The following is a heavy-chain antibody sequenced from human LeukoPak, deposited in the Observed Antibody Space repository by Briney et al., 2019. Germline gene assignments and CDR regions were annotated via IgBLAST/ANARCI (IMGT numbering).Heavy chain of an antibody. CDR3: ASSGLWFGELLADY. J-gene: IGHJ4*02. Sequence: PSETLSLTCAVSGGSISSSNWWSWVRQPPGKGLEWIGEIYHSGSTNYNPSLKSRVTILVDKSKNQFSLKLSSVTAAATAVYYCASSGLWFGELLADYWGQGTLVTVSS. CDR1: GGSISSSNW. V-gene: IGHV4-4*02. D-gene: IGHD3-10*01. CDR2: IYHSGST.